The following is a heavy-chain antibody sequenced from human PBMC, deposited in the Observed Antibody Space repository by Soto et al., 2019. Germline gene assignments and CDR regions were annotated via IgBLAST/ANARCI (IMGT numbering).Heavy chain of an antibody. D-gene: IGHD6-13*01. V-gene: IGHV3-21*01. J-gene: IGHJ4*02. CDR2: ISSSSSYI. Sequence: PGGSLRLSCAASGFTFSSYSMNWVRQAPGKGLEWVSSISSSSSYIYYADSVKGRFTISRDNAKNSLYLQMNSLRAEDTAVYYCARWPSSSWDSTLFDYWGQGTLVTVSS. CDR3: ARWPSSSWDSTLFDY. CDR1: GFTFSSYS.